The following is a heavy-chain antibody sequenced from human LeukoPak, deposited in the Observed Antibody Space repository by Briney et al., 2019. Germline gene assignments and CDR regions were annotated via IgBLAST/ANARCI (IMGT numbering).Heavy chain of an antibody. CDR3: ARNRVANDWFDP. CDR1: GGSISSYY. J-gene: IGHJ5*02. D-gene: IGHD2-15*01. Sequence: SETLSLTCTVSGGSISSYYWSWIRQPPGKGLEWIGYIYYSGSTNYNPSLKSRVTISVDTSKNQFSLKLSSVTAADTAVYHCARNRVANDWFDPWGQGTLVTVSS. CDR2: IYYSGST. V-gene: IGHV4-59*01.